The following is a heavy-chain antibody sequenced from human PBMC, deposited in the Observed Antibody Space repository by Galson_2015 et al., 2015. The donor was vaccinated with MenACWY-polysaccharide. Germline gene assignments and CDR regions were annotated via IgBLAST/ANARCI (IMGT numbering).Heavy chain of an antibody. CDR2: IQNDGSKQ. Sequence: SLRLPCAGSGFTFRTYGIHWVRQAPGKGLEWVAAIQNDGSKQYYADSDSVKGRFTISRDNSKNTVFLQMNSLGVEDTAIYYCARDNWMCGIWCVTFASWGQGALVTVSS. J-gene: IGHJ4*02. CDR3: ARDNWMCGIWCVTFAS. CDR1: GFTFRTYG. V-gene: IGHV3-33*05. D-gene: IGHD2-15*01.